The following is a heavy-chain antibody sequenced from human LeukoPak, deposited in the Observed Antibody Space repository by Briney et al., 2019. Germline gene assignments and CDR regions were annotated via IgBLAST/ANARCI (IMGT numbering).Heavy chain of an antibody. Sequence: GTLRLSCAASGFAFSNYGMNWVRQPPGKGLEWIGSIHYSARIYYNPSLKSRLTISPDTSKNQFSLKLTSVTAADTAVYYCTREVRSAWASFDPWGQGTLVIVSS. CDR1: GFAFSNYG. J-gene: IGHJ5*02. D-gene: IGHD1-26*01. V-gene: IGHV4-38-2*02. CDR3: TREVRSAWASFDP. CDR2: IHYSARI.